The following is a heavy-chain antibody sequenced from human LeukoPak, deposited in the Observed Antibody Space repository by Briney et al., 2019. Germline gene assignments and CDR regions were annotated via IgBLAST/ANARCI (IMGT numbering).Heavy chain of an antibody. CDR2: INSDGGSS. V-gene: IGHV3-64D*06. D-gene: IGHD3-10*01. J-gene: IGHJ3*02. CDR3: VKTMVVFGGLIRTDAFDI. Sequence: GGSLRLSCSASGFSFNNYAVHWVRQAPGKGLEYVSGINSDGGSSHYADSAKGRFTIPRDNSKNALYLQLSSLRPEDTALYYCVKTMVVFGGLIRTDAFDIWGQGTMVTVSS. CDR1: GFSFNNYA.